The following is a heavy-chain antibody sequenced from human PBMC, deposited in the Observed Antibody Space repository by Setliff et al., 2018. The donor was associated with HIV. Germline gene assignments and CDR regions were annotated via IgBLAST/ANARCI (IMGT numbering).Heavy chain of an antibody. V-gene: IGHV1-69*13. D-gene: IGHD4-17*01. CDR1: ARIFSNYP. CDR2: IIPVFRTP. J-gene: IGHJ4*02. CDR3: ARDRHYGGLPWYFET. Sequence: SVKVSCKASARIFSNYPISWVRQAPGRGLEWMGVIIPVFRTPDYAQRFQDRRTITADESADTVYMELKSLRHEDTAVYFCARDRHYGGLPWYFETWGPGTLVTVSS.